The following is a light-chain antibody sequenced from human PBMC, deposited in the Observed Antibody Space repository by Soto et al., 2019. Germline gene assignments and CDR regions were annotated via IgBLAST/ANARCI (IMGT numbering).Light chain of an antibody. V-gene: IGKV4-1*01. Sequence: DIVMTQSPDSLAVSLGERATINCKSNQSVLYSSNNKNYLAWYQQKPGQPPKLLIYWASTRESGVPDRFSGSGSGTDFTLTISNLQAEDVAVYYCQQYHTAPSWTFGQGTKVEIK. CDR3: QQYHTAPSWT. CDR2: WAS. J-gene: IGKJ1*01. CDR1: QSVLYSSNNKNY.